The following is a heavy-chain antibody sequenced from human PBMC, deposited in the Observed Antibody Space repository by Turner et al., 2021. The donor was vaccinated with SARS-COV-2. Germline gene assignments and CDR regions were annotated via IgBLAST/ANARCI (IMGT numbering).Heavy chain of an antibody. CDR1: GFTVSSNY. V-gene: IGHV3-66*01. D-gene: IGHD3-16*02. Sequence: EVQLVESGGGVVQPGGSLRLSCAASGFTVSSNYMSWVRQAPGKGLEWVSIIYSGGSTYYADSVKGRFTISRDNSKNTLYLQMNSLRAEDTAVYYCAREIDDYVWGSYRRGYWGQGTLVTVSS. CDR3: AREIDDYVWGSYRRGY. J-gene: IGHJ4*02. CDR2: IYSGGST.